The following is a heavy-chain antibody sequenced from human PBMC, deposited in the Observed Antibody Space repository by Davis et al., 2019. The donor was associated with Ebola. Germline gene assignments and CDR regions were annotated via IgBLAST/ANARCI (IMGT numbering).Heavy chain of an antibody. CDR2: IYYSGGSQNT. V-gene: IGHV4-61*01. J-gene: IGHJ4*02. Sequence: MPGGSLRLSCTLSGGSVSRGYYFWSWIRQSPGKGLEWIGYIYYSGGSQNTNFNPSLKSRVTISVDPSKKQFPLNLRSVTAADTAVYYCAKGWDSSGWQNWGPGILVTVSS. D-gene: IGHD6-19*01. CDR3: AKGWDSSGWQN. CDR1: GGSVSRGYYF.